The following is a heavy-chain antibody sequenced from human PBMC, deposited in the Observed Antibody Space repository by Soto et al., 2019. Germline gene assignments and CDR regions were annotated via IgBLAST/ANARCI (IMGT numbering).Heavy chain of an antibody. D-gene: IGHD6-6*01. CDR2: INPKTGST. J-gene: IGHJ4*02. Sequence: QVQLVQSGAEVKMPGASVKVSCKASGYTFTDYYVHWVRQAPGQGLEWVAWINPKTGSTHYAQKFQGRVTMTRDTSINTAYMEVTSLTSDDTAVYYCARTPESAHHDYGGQGTLVTVSS. V-gene: IGHV1-2*02. CDR1: GYTFTDYY. CDR3: ARTPESAHHDY.